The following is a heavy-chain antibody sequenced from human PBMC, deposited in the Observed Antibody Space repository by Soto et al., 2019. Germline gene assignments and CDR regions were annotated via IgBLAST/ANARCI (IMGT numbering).Heavy chain of an antibody. CDR2: INPANGNT. Sequence: QVQLAQSGAEERKPGASVKVSCEATGYTFTAYAMHWVRQAPGQRLEWMGWINPANGNTKYSQNFPGRLSITSDTSANTVYIELNSLASEDTAMYYCTRSAISPYGGLIGPFDYWGQGNLVTVSS. D-gene: IGHD3-16*02. V-gene: IGHV1-3*05. CDR3: TRSAISPYGGLIGPFDY. CDR1: GYTFTAYA. J-gene: IGHJ4*02.